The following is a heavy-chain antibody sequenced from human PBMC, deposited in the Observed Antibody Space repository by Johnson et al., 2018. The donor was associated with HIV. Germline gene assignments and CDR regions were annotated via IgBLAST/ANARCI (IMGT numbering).Heavy chain of an antibody. Sequence: VQLVESGGGLVQPGGSLRLSCAGSGFTFSSYAMHWVRQAPGKGLEWVSYITGSGTVVYYADSVKGRFTISRDNAKNSLYLQMNSLRADDTAVYYCARGGSDVFDIWGRGTMVTVSS. CDR1: GFTFSSYA. CDR3: ARGGSDVFDI. CDR2: ITGSGTVV. D-gene: IGHD3-16*01. J-gene: IGHJ3*02. V-gene: IGHV3-48*04.